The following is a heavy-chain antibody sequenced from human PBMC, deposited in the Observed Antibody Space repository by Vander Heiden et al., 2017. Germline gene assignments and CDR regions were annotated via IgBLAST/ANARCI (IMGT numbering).Heavy chain of an antibody. V-gene: IGHV3-30-3*01. CDR1: GFTFISYA. J-gene: IGHJ4*02. D-gene: IGHD3-3*01. Sequence: QVQLVESGGGAVQPGRSLRLSCAASGFTFISYALHWVRQAPGKGLEWVAVISYDGSNKYYADSVKGRFTISRDNSKNTLYLQMNSLRAEDTAVYYCARGVGDFDYWGQGTLVTVSS. CDR3: ARGVGDFDY. CDR2: ISYDGSNK.